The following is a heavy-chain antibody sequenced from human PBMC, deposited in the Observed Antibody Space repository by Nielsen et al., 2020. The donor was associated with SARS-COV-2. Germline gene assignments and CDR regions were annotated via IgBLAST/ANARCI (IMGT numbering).Heavy chain of an antibody. D-gene: IGHD2-2*02. CDR2: ITSGGDNI. CDR3: ARDLKGDIVVVPAAISEDDWFDP. V-gene: IGHV3-21*01. J-gene: IGHJ5*02. Sequence: WIRQPPGKGLEWVSSITSGGDNIFYADSLRGRFTISRDNAKKSLYLQMNSLRAEDTAVYYCARDLKGDIVVVPAAISEDDWFDPWGQGTLVTVSS.